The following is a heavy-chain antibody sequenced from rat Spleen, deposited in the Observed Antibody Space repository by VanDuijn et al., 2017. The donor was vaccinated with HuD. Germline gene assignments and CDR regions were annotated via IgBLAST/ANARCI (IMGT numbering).Heavy chain of an antibody. CDR1: GFSLISNS. CDR2: MWADGRT. CDR3: AREDNNFGFDY. J-gene: IGHJ2*01. Sequence: QVQLKESGPGLVQPSQTLSLVCTVSGFSLISNSVHWVRQFPGKGLEWMGIMWADGRTDYNSVLRSRLTISRDTSKSQIFLKMNSLQTEDLATYYCAREDNNFGFDYWGQGVLVTVSS. D-gene: IGHD1-10*01. V-gene: IGHV2-30*01.